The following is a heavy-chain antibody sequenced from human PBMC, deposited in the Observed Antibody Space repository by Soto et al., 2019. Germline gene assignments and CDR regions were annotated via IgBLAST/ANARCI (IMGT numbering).Heavy chain of an antibody. V-gene: IGHV4-59*01. D-gene: IGHD3-16*02. Sequence: QVQLQESGPGLVKPSETLSLTCTVSGGSISDYQWNWIRQSPGKGLEWIGYIYYSGRTNNNPSLKSRLTRSLDTSTKQFSLSLRSVTAADTAVYYCARMRGLGEISPYLDYWGQGTLVTVSS. J-gene: IGHJ4*02. CDR3: ARMRGLGEISPYLDY. CDR1: GGSISDYQ. CDR2: IYYSGRT.